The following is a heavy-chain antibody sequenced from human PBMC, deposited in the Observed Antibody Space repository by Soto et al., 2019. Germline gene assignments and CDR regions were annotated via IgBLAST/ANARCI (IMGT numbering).Heavy chain of an antibody. D-gene: IGHD5-12*01. CDR2: INGGGSSA. CDR3: TIGGGYSGYEPFDY. CDR1: GFSFSIFW. V-gene: IGHV3-74*01. J-gene: IGHJ4*02. Sequence: EVQLVESGGDLVQPGGSLRLSCAASGFSFSIFWMHWVRQAPGKGLVWVSSINGGGSSADYADSVKGRFTFSRDNAKNTVYLQMNSLRAEDTAVYYCTIGGGYSGYEPFDYWGQGTLVTVSS.